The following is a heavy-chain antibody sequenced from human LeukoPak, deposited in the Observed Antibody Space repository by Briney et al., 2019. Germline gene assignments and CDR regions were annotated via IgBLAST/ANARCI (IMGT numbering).Heavy chain of an antibody. CDR1: GFTFSSYE. D-gene: IGHD3-22*01. J-gene: IGHJ4*02. CDR3: ARKHQYYYDSSGLDY. CDR2: ISSRGSTI. V-gene: IGHV3-48*03. Sequence: GGSLRLSCAASGFTFSSYEMNWVRQAPGKGLEWVSYISSRGSTIYYADSVKGRFTISRDNAKNSLYLQMNSLRAEDTAVYYCARKHQYYYDSSGLDYWGQGTLVTVSS.